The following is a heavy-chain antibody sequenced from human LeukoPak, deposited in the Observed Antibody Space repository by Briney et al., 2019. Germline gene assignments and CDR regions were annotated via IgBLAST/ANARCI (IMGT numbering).Heavy chain of an antibody. V-gene: IGHV3-23*01. Sequence: GGSLRLSCAASGFTFSSYAMSWVRQAPGKGLEWVSAISVSGGSTYYADSVKGRFTISRDNSKNTLYLQMNSLRAEDTAVYYCAKLGGIVVVPAASYWNWFDPWGQGTLVTVSS. CDR2: ISVSGGST. D-gene: IGHD2-2*01. CDR3: AKLGGIVVVPAASYWNWFDP. CDR1: GFTFSSYA. J-gene: IGHJ5*02.